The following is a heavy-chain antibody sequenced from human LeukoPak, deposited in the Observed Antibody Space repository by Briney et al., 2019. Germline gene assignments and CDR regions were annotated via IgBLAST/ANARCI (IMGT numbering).Heavy chain of an antibody. CDR3: ARFPVRGYTYGSVIHHMDV. D-gene: IGHD5-18*01. Sequence: SVKVSCKASGGTFNTYAITWVRQAPGQGLEWMGRIIPILDAADSAQKFQGRLTISADKPTSTVYMELSSLRSEDTAIYYCARFPVRGYTYGSVIHHMDVWGQGTTVTVSS. CDR1: GGTFNTYA. V-gene: IGHV1-69*04. J-gene: IGHJ6*02. CDR2: IIPILDAA.